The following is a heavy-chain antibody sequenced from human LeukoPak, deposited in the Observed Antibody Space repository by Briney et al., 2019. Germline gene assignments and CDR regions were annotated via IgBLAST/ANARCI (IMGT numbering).Heavy chain of an antibody. CDR2: IYSSGST. CDR3: ARSGSYSGYDWRFDF. V-gene: IGHV4-59*01. J-gene: IGHJ4*02. CDR1: GGSINTYY. Sequence: SETLSLTCTVSGGSINTYYWSWIRQPPGKGLEWIGYIYSSGSTYYNLSLKSRVIISRDTSKNQFSLRLSSVTTADTAVYYCARSGSYSGYDWRFDFWGQGSLVTVSS. D-gene: IGHD5-12*01.